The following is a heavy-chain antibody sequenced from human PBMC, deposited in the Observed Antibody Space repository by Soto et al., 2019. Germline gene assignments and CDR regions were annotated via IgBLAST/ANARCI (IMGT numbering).Heavy chain of an antibody. CDR1: GFTFSSYG. D-gene: IGHD5-12*01. Sequence: GGTLRLSCAASGFTFSSYGMYWVRLAPGKGLERVAVIWYDGSNKYYADSAKGRFTISRDNSKNTLYLQMNSLRAEDTAAYYCAMYLGPDSGYNYVGDLLGYWGQGTRVTVSS. CDR2: IWYDGSNK. V-gene: IGHV3-33*01. CDR3: AMYLGPDSGYNYVGDLLGY. J-gene: IGHJ4*02.